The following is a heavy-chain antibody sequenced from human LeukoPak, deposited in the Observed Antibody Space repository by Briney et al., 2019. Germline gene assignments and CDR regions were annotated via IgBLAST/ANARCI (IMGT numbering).Heavy chain of an antibody. CDR2: IHHSGST. Sequence: PSETLSLTCAVSGYSISSGYYWGWIRQPPGKGLEWIGSIHHSGSTYYNPSLKSRVTISVDTSKNQFSLKLSSVTAADTAVYYCARDQHPRARGDYWGQGTLVTVSS. J-gene: IGHJ4*02. CDR1: GYSISSGYY. V-gene: IGHV4-38-2*02. CDR3: ARDQHPRARGDY. D-gene: IGHD5-12*01.